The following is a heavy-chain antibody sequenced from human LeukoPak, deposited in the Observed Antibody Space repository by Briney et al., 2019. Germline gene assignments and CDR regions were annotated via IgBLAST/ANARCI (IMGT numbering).Heavy chain of an antibody. Sequence: ASVKVSCKASGYSFTGYYIHWVRQAPGQGLDWMGWINPNNGATKYAQKVQGRVTMTRDTSISRAYMELTRLRSDDTAVYYCARGSETYYDFWSGSSFDYWGQGTLVTVSS. CDR1: GYSFTGYY. D-gene: IGHD3-3*01. CDR3: ARGSETYYDFWSGSSFDY. CDR2: INPNNGAT. V-gene: IGHV1-2*02. J-gene: IGHJ4*02.